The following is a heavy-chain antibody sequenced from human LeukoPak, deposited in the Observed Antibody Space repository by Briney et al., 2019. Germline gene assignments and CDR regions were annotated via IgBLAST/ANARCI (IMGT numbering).Heavy chain of an antibody. V-gene: IGHV1-2*02. D-gene: IGHD4-17*01. CDR1: GYTFTGYY. J-gene: IGHJ4*02. Sequence: GASVKVSYKASGYTFTGYYMHWVRQAPGQGLEWMGWINPNSGGTNYAQKFQGRVTMTRDTSISTAYMELSRLRSDDTAVCYCARDPSYLTTVTTPDDYWGQGTLVTVSS. CDR3: ARDPSYLTTVTTPDDY. CDR2: INPNSGGT.